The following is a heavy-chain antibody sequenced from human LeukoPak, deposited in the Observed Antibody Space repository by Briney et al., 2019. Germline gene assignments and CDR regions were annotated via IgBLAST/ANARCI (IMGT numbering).Heavy chain of an antibody. CDR3: ARGIAAAAKQGGFDY. J-gene: IGHJ4*02. CDR2: IYYGGTT. CDR1: GGSISSYY. D-gene: IGHD6-13*01. Sequence: SETLSLTCTVSGGSISSYYWTWIRQTPGKGLEWIGYIYYGGTTDSNPSLKSRVTISLDTSKKQFSLKLSSVTSADTAIYYCARGIAAAAKQGGFDYWGQGTLVTVSS. V-gene: IGHV4-59*13.